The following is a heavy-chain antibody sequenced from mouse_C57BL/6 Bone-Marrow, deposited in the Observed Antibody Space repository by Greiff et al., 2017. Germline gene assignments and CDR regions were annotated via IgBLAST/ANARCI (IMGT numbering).Heavy chain of an antibody. CDR1: GFSLTSYG. D-gene: IGHD2-4*01. J-gene: IGHJ4*01. CDR2: IWRGGST. Sequence: QVQLQQSGPGLVQPSQSLSITCTVSGFSLTSYGVHWVRQSPGKGLEWLGVIWRGGSTDYNAAFMSRLSITEDNSKSQVFFKMNSLQADDTAIYYCAKTLYYDYDEAMDYWGQGTSVTVSS. CDR3: AKTLYYDYDEAMDY. V-gene: IGHV2-5*01.